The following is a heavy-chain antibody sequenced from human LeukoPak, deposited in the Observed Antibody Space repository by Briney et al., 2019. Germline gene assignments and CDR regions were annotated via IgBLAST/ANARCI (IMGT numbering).Heavy chain of an antibody. CDR3: ARGHDYRDYTDFDY. CDR1: GASINSAGYY. CDR2: IFYNGRT. D-gene: IGHD4-17*01. Sequence: SQTLSLTCNVSGASINSAGYYWSWIRQHPGKGLEWIGYIFYNGRTYSNPSLESRFTISLDTSKNQSFLKVNSVTAADTAVYYCARGHDYRDYTDFDYWGQGTLVTVSS. J-gene: IGHJ4*02. V-gene: IGHV4-31*03.